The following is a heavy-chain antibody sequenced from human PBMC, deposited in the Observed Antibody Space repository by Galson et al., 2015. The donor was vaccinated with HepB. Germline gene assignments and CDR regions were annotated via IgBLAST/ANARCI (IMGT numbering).Heavy chain of an antibody. J-gene: IGHJ5*02. Sequence: SLRLSCAASGFTFNDYVIHWVRQAPGKGLEWVALISDGGNKTYYADSVKGRLAFSRDTSKNTVYLQMNSLRIEDTALYYCAAVGGMAFSLLDLWGQGTLVIVAS. D-gene: IGHD2/OR15-2a*01. CDR1: GFTFNDYV. CDR3: AAVGGMAFSLLDL. V-gene: IGHV3-30*09. CDR2: ISDGGNKT.